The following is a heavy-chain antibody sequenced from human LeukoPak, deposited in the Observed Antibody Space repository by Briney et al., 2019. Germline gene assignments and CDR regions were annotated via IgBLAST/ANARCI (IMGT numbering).Heavy chain of an antibody. Sequence: SGTLSLTCAVSGGSISSSNWWSWVRQPPGKGLEWIGEIYHSGSTNYNPSLKSRVTISVDTSKNQFSLKLSSVTAADTAVYYCARGARGGKLNAFDIWGQGTMVTVSS. CDR3: ARGARGGKLNAFDI. V-gene: IGHV4-4*02. J-gene: IGHJ3*02. CDR2: IYHSGST. D-gene: IGHD6-6*01. CDR1: GGSISSSNW.